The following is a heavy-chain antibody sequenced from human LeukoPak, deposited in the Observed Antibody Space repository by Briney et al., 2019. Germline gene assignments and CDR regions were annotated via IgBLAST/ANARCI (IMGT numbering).Heavy chain of an antibody. CDR3: ARDGSSWTFDY. J-gene: IGHJ4*02. D-gene: IGHD6-13*01. CDR1: GFTFSTYN. Sequence: SGGSLRLSCAASGFTFSTYNMNCVRQAPGKGLEWVSFISTTGSYTYYADSVKGRFTISRDNAKNSLYLQMNSLKAEDTAVYYCARDGSSWTFDYWGQGTLVTVSS. V-gene: IGHV3-21*01. CDR2: ISTTGSYT.